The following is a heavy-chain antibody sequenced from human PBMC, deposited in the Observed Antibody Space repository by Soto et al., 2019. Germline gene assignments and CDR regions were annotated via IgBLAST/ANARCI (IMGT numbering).Heavy chain of an antibody. CDR3: ARDSSGYYYVGYFDY. CDR2: IWYDGSNK. D-gene: IGHD3-22*01. V-gene: IGHV3-33*01. Sequence: VQLVESGGGVVQPGRSLRLSCAASGFTFSSYGMHWVRQAPGKGLEWVAVIWYDGSNKYYADSVKGRFTISRDNSKNTLYLQMNSLRAEDTAVYYCARDSSGYYYVGYFDYWGQGTLVTVSS. CDR1: GFTFSSYG. J-gene: IGHJ4*02.